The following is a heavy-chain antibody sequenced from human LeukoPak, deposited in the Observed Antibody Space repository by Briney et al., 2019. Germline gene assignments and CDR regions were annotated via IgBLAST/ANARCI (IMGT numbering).Heavy chain of an antibody. Sequence: PGGSLRLSCAASGFTFSSYALSWVRQAPGQGLESVSGISGSGGSTYYADSVQGRFTISRDNSKSTLYLQMNSLRAEDTAVYYCAKGMSSGYYSNFDYWGQGTLVTVSS. CDR3: AKGMSSGYYSNFDY. D-gene: IGHD3-22*01. V-gene: IGHV3-23*01. J-gene: IGHJ4*02. CDR2: ISGSGGST. CDR1: GFTFSSYA.